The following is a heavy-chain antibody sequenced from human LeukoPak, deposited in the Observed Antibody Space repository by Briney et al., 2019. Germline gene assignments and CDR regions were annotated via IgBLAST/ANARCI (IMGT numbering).Heavy chain of an antibody. Sequence: PGGSLRLSCAASGFTFSSYGIHWVRQAPGKGLEWVAIISYDGSNKYYADSVKGRFTISRDNSKNTLYLQMNSLRAEDTAMYYRAKDGIVVSYFDYWGQGTLVTVSS. CDR3: AKDGIVVSYFDY. V-gene: IGHV3-30*18. J-gene: IGHJ4*02. CDR1: GFTFSSYG. CDR2: ISYDGSNK. D-gene: IGHD3-22*01.